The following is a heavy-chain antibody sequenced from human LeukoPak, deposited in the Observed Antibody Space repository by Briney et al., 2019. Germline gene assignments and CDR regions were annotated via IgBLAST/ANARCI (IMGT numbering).Heavy chain of an antibody. J-gene: IGHJ4*01. CDR3: AGHFCGAGSSYGFDY. Sequence: SETLSLTCAVSGYSISSGYYWGWIRQPPGKGLEWIGSIFHSGSSYYNPSLKSRVPISVDTSRTHFPRKLTSVPAADTPVYYCAGHFCGAGSSYGFDYWAKGPLVPVSS. D-gene: IGHD2-15*01. CDR2: IFHSGSS. V-gene: IGHV4-38-2*01. CDR1: GYSISSGYY.